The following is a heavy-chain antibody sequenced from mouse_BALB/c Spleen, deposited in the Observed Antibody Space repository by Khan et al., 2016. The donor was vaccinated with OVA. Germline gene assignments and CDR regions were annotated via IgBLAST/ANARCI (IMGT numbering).Heavy chain of an antibody. CDR1: GYTFTSYT. D-gene: IGHD2-14*01. CDR2: INPSNGYT. Sequence: QMQLEESGAELARPETSMKMSCTASGYTFTSYTIPWINQRPGQGLEWIGYINPSNGYTNYNQKFKDKATFTADKSSTTAYMQLSSLTSDDSAVYNCVRGGAYYRNDGGFAYWGQGTLVTVSA. J-gene: IGHJ3*01. CDR3: VRGGAYYRNDGGFAY. V-gene: IGHV1-4*01.